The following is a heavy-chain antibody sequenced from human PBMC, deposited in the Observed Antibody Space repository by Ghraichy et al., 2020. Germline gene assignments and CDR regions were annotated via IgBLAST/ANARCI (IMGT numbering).Heavy chain of an antibody. V-gene: IGHV3-21*01. Sequence: LSLTCAASGFTFSSYGMNWVRQAPGKGLEWVSSISSSSTYIYYADSVKGRFTISRDNAENSLYLQMNSLRAEDTAVYYCARDDSSGYYADYWGQGTLVTVSS. CDR1: GFTFSSYG. D-gene: IGHD3-22*01. CDR3: ARDDSSGYYADY. CDR2: ISSSSTYI. J-gene: IGHJ4*02.